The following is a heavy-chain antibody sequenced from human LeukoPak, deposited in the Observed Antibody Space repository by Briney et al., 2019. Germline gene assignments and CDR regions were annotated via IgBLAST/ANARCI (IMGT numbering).Heavy chain of an antibody. CDR2: INHSGST. V-gene: IGHV4-34*01. CDR1: GGSFSVYY. CDR3: ARGLQYYYDTGCAFDI. J-gene: IGHJ3*02. Sequence: SETLSLTCAVYGGSFSVYYWSWIRQPPGKGLEWIGEINHSGSTNYNPSLKSRVTISVDTSKNQFSLNLSSVTAADTAVYYCARGLQYYYDTGCAFDIWGQGTMVTVSS. D-gene: IGHD3-22*01.